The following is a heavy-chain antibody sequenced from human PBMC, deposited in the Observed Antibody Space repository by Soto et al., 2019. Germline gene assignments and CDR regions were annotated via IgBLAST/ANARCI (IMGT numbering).Heavy chain of an antibody. CDR3: ARDEGIAARGLYWFDP. CDR2: IIPIFGTA. CDR1: GGTFSSYA. V-gene: IGHV1-69*01. Sequence: QVQLVQSGAEVKKPGSSVKVSCKASGGTFSSYAISWVRQAPGQGLEWMGGIIPIFGTANYAQKYQGRVTITADESTSTAYMELSRLRSEDTAVYYCARDEGIAARGLYWFDPWGQGTLVTVSS. J-gene: IGHJ5*02. D-gene: IGHD6-6*01.